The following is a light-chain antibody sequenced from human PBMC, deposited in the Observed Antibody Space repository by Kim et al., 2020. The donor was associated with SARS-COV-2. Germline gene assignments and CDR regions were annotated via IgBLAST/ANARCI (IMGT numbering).Light chain of an antibody. CDR3: QAWDSSTWV. V-gene: IGLV3-1*01. CDR1: KLGDKY. J-gene: IGLJ3*02. CDR2: QDS. Sequence: VAPGQTASITCSGDKLGDKYACWYQQKPGQSPLLVIYQDSKRPSGIPERFSGSNSGNTATLTISGTQAMDEADYYCQAWDSSTWVFGGGTQLTVL.